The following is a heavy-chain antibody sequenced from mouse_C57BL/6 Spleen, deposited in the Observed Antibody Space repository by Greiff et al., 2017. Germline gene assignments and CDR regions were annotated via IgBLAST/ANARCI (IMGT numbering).Heavy chain of an antibody. D-gene: IGHD4-1*01. CDR3: AGRLTGTGYWYFDD. CDR2: LYPGDGDT. Sequence: QVQLQQSGPELVKPGASVKISCKASGYAFSSSWMNWVKQRPGKGLEWIGRLYPGDGDTNYNGKFKGKATLTADKSSSTAYMQLSSMTSEDSAVYFCAGRLTGTGYWYFDDWGTGTTVTVSA. J-gene: IGHJ1*03. CDR1: GYAFSSSW. V-gene: IGHV1-82*01.